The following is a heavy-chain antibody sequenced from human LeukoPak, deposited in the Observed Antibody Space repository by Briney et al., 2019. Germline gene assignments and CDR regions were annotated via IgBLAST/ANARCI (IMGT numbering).Heavy chain of an antibody. CDR1: GFTFSSYS. CDR2: ISSSSSYI. V-gene: IGHV3-21*01. D-gene: IGHD3-16*02. CDR3: AREIHLGELSPPLGAFVI. J-gene: IGHJ3*02. Sequence: GGSLRLSCAASGFTFSSYSMNWVRQAPGKGLGWVSSISSSSSYIYYADSVKGRFTISRDNAKNSLYLQMNSLRAEDTAVYYCAREIHLGELSPPLGAFVIWGQGTMVTVSS.